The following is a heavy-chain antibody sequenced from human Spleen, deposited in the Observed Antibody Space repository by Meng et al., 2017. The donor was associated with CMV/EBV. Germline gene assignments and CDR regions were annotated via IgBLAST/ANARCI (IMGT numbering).Heavy chain of an antibody. CDR1: GYRFTDYY. J-gene: IGHJ5*02. V-gene: IGHV1-2*02. Sequence: ASVKVSCKASGYRFTDYYMHWVRQAPGQGLEWMGWLNPNTGVTIYAQKFQGRVTVTRDTSISTVYMELRSLRSDDTAVYYCARVGSSSWYSPNWFDPWGQGTLVTVSS. CDR3: ARVGSSSWYSPNWFDP. CDR2: LNPNTGVT. D-gene: IGHD6-13*01.